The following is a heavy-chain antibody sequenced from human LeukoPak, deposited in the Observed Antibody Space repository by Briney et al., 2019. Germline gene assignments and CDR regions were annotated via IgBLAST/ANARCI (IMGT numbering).Heavy chain of an antibody. CDR3: ASGYFDY. CDR2: IYYSGST. V-gene: IGHV4-39*01. J-gene: IGHJ4*02. CDR1: GGPISSSSYY. Sequence: SETLSLTCTVSGGPISSSSYYWGWIRQPPGKGLEWIGSIYYSGSTYYNPSLKSRVTISVDTSKNQFSLKLSSVTAADTAVYYCASGYFDYWGQGTLVTVSS.